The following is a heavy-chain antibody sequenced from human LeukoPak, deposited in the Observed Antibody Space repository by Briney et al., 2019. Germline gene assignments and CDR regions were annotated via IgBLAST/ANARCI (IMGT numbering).Heavy chain of an antibody. J-gene: IGHJ4*02. CDR2: TYYSGST. D-gene: IGHD6-19*01. CDR1: GGSVSSYY. CDR3: ARDSSGWNYYDN. V-gene: IGHV4-59*02. Sequence: SETLSLTCSVSGGSVSSYYRSWIPQPPGKGLEWIGYTYYSGSTNYNPSLKSRVTISVATSKNQFSLKLSSVTAADTAVYYCARDSSGWNYYDNWGQGTLVTVSS.